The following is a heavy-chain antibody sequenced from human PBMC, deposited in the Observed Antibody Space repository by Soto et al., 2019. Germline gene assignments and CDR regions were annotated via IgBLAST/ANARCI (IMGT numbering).Heavy chain of an antibody. CDR2: TYYRSKWYN. CDR1: GDSVSSNSAA. Sequence: SQTLSLTCAISGDSVSSNSAAWNWIRQSPSRGLEWLGRTYYRSKWYNDYAVSVKSRITINPDTSKSQFSLQLNSVTPEDTAVYYCARDSKAVTNFGVVIYYGMDVWGQGTTVTVSS. CDR3: ARDSKAVTNFGVVIYYGMDV. D-gene: IGHD3-3*01. J-gene: IGHJ6*02. V-gene: IGHV6-1*01.